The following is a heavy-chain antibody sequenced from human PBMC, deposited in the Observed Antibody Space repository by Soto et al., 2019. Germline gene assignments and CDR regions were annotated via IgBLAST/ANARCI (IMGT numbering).Heavy chain of an antibody. CDR3: ARGRIVVVTAAIKNWFDP. CDR1: GGSFSGYY. J-gene: IGHJ5*02. CDR2: INHSGST. Sequence: QVQLQQWGAGLLKPSETLSLTCAVYGGSFSGYYWSWIRKPPGKGLEWIGEINHSGSTNYNPSLKSRVPIAVDTSKNQFSLKLSSVTAADTAVYYCARGRIVVVTAAIKNWFDPWGQGTLVTVSS. D-gene: IGHD2-2*01. V-gene: IGHV4-34*01.